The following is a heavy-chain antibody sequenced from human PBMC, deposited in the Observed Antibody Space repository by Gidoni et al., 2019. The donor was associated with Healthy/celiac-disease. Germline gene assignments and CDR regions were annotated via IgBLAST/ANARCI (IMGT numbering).Heavy chain of an antibody. CDR3: ARGVGGGLLWFGESIYGMDV. CDR1: GGSISSGGYY. J-gene: IGHJ6*02. D-gene: IGHD3-10*01. Sequence: QVQLQESGPGLVKPSQTLSLTCTVSGGSISSGGYYWSWIRQHPGKGLEWIGYIYYSGSTYYNPSLKSRVTISVDTSKNQFSLKLSSVTAADTAVYYCARGVGGGLLWFGESIYGMDVWGQGTTVTVSS. V-gene: IGHV4-31*03. CDR2: IYYSGST.